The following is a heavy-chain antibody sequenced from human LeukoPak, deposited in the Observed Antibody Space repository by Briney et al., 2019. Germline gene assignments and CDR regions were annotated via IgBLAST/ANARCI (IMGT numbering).Heavy chain of an antibody. CDR2: INSSGGST. D-gene: IGHD6-19*01. CDR3: ARFAVHRRLTVAGQFGLDY. CDR1: GYIFTSYN. Sequence: GASVKVSCKASGYIFTSYNMYWVRQAPGQGLEWMGIINSSGGSTNYAQKFQGRVTMTRDTSTSTVCMELSSLRSEDTAVYYCARFAVHRRLTVAGQFGLDYWGQGTLVTVSS. J-gene: IGHJ4*02. V-gene: IGHV1-46*01.